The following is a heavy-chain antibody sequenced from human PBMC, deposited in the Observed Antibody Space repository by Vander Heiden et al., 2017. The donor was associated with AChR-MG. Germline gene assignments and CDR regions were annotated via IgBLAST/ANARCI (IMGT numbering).Heavy chain of an antibody. CDR2: IYYSGST. D-gene: IGHD4-4*01. CDR1: GGSISSSSYY. J-gene: IGHJ6*02. V-gene: IGHV4-39*01. CDR3: ARHTFRSTVPVTSTGGYYYYYGMDV. Sequence: QLQLQESGPGLVKPSETLSLTCTVSGGSISSSSYYWGWIRQPPGKGLEWIGSIYYSGSTYYNPSLKSRVTISVDTSKNQFSLKLSSVTAADTAVYYCARHTFRSTVPVTSTGGYYYYYGMDVWGQGTTVTVSS.